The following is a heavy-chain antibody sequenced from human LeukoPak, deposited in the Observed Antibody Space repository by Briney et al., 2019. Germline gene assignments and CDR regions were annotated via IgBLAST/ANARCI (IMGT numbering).Heavy chain of an antibody. CDR3: ARGHDYYYYYMDV. J-gene: IGHJ6*03. CDR1: GDSISSGDYY. V-gene: IGHV4-61*02. CDR2: INSSGST. Sequence: TSETLSLTCTVSGDSISSGDYYWSWIRQPAGKGLEWIVLINSSGSTNYNPSLKSRVTMSVDTSKNQFSLKLSSVTAADTAVYYCARGHDYYYYYMDVWGKGTTVTISS.